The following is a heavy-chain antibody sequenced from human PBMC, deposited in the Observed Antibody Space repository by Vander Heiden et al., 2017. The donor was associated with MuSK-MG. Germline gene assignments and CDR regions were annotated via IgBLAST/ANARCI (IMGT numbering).Heavy chain of an antibody. CDR2: ISSSGSTI. D-gene: IGHD2-15*01. CDR3: ARDTCSGGSCYPRYYYYGMDV. Sequence: DYHMSWIRQAPGKGLEWVSYISSSGSTIYYADSVKGRFTISRDNAKNSLYLQMNSLRAEDTAVYYCARDTCSGGSCYPRYYYYGMDVWGQGTTVTVSS. CDR1: DYH. V-gene: IGHV3-11*01. J-gene: IGHJ6*02.